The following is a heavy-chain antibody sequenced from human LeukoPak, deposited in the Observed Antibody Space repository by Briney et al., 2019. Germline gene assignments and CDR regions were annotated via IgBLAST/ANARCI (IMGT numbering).Heavy chain of an antibody. V-gene: IGHV3-53*01. J-gene: IGHJ4*02. Sequence: SGGSLRLSCAASGFTVSSNYMSWVRQAPGKGLEWVSVIYSGGSTYYADSVKGRLTISRDNSKNTLYLQMNSLRAEDTAVYYCARGYSSGWYAAVGYWGQGTLVTVSS. CDR2: IYSGGST. D-gene: IGHD6-13*01. CDR1: GFTVSSNY. CDR3: ARGYSSGWYAAVGY.